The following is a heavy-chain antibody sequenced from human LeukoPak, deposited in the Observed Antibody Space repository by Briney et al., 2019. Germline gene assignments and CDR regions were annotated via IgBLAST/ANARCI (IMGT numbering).Heavy chain of an antibody. D-gene: IGHD3/OR15-3a*01. Sequence: GGSLRLSCVSSGTIVSTNYMHWVRQAPGKGLESVAILYMNDNTYYADSVKGRFTISRDSSKKTLYLHMSSLRAEDAAVYYRVREDLGIEYWGQGTLVTVSP. CDR2: LYMNDNT. CDR3: VREDLGIEY. J-gene: IGHJ4*02. V-gene: IGHV3-53*01. CDR1: GTIVSTNY.